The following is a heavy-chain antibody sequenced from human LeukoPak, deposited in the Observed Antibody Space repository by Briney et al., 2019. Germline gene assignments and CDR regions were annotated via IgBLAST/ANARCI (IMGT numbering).Heavy chain of an antibody. CDR2: ISYDGSNK. J-gene: IGHJ6*03. V-gene: IGHV3-30*04. CDR1: GFTFSSYA. D-gene: IGHD5-12*01. CDR3: ARGGYSGYDYSPLYYYYMDV. Sequence: GGSLRLSCAASGFTFSSYAMSWVRQAPGKGLEWVGDISYDGSNKYYADSVNGRFTISRDNTKNTLYLQMNSLRAEDTAVYYCARGGYSGYDYSPLYYYYMDVWGKGTTVTVSS.